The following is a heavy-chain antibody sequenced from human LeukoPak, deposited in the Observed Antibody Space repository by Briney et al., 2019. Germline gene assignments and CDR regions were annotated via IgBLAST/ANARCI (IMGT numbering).Heavy chain of an antibody. Sequence: KTSETLSLTCTVSGGSINGFYWSWIRQPPGKGLEWIGYIYYSGSTNYNPSLRSRVTISVDRSKNQFSLKMNSVTAADTAMYYCAGLHFAAAEEFDPWRQGTLVTVSS. CDR2: IYYSGST. CDR3: AGLHFAAAEEFDP. D-gene: IGHD6-13*01. CDR1: GGSINGFY. V-gene: IGHV4-59*08. J-gene: IGHJ5*02.